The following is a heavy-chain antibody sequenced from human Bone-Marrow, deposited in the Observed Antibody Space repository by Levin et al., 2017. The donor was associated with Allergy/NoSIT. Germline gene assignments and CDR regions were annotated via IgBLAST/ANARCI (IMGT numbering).Heavy chain of an antibody. V-gene: IGHV3-23*01. J-gene: IGHJ2*01. Sequence: PGGSLRLSCAASGFTFSSYAMSWVRQAPGKGLEWVSAISGSGGSTYYADSVKGRFTISRDNSKNTLYLQMNSLRAEDTAVYYCAKDSVQLWSYWYFDLWGRGTLVTVSS. CDR1: GFTFSSYA. D-gene: IGHD5-18*01. CDR3: AKDSVQLWSYWYFDL. CDR2: ISGSGGST.